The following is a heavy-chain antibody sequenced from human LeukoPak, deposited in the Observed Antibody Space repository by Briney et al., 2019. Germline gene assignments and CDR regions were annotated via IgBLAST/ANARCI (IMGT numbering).Heavy chain of an antibody. V-gene: IGHV4-34*01. Sequence: PSETLSLTCAVYGGSFSGYYWSWIRQPPGKGLEWIGEINHSGSTNYNPSLKSRVTISVDTSKNQFSLKLSSVTAADTAVYYCARGHDYGDYDGSDYWGQGTRVTVSS. D-gene: IGHD4-17*01. J-gene: IGHJ4*02. CDR3: ARGHDYGDYDGSDY. CDR2: INHSGST. CDR1: GGSFSGYY.